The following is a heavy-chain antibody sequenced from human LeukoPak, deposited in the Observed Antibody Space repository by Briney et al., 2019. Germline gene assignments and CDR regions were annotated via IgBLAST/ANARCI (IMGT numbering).Heavy chain of an antibody. J-gene: IGHJ5*02. D-gene: IGHD3-10*01. CDR1: GFTFSSYG. V-gene: IGHV3-30*03. CDR2: ISYDGSNK. Sequence: GGSLRLSCAASGFTFSSYGMHWVRQAPGKGLEWVAVISYDGSNKYYADSVKGRFTISRDNSKNTLYLQMNSLRAEDTAVYYCARDRNYYGSGSYRGWFDPWGQGTLVTVSS. CDR3: ARDRNYYGSGSYRGWFDP.